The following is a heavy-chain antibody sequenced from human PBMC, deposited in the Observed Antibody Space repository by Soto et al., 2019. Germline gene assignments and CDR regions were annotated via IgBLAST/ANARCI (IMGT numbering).Heavy chain of an antibody. CDR1: GGSISPSY. D-gene: IGHD2-2*01. J-gene: IGHJ3*02. CDR2: IYYSGST. CDR3: ARGRGGWFINQLLNAFDI. V-gene: IGHV4-59*01. Sequence: PSETLSLTCTVSGGSISPSYWSWIRRAPGKELEWIGYIYYSGSTNYNPSLKSRVTISVDTSKNQFSLKLSSVTAADTAVYYCARGRGGWFINQLLNAFDIWGQGTMVTVSS.